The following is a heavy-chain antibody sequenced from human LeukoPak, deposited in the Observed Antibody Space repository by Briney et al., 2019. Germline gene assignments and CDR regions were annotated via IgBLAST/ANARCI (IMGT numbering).Heavy chain of an antibody. V-gene: IGHV2-5*02. CDR3: AHSATFYGDYRPFDY. D-gene: IGHD4-17*01. CDR2: IYWDDDK. J-gene: IGHJ4*02. CDR1: GFSLSTSGVG. Sequence: SGPTLVNPTQTLTLTCTFSGFSLSTSGVGVGWIRQPPGKALEWLALIYWDDDKRYSPSLKSRLTITKDTSKNQVVLTMTNVDPVDTATYYCAHSATFYGDYRPFDYWGQGTLVTVSS.